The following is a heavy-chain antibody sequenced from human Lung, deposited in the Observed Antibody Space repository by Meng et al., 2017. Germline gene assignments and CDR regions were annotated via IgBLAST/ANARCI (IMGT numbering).Heavy chain of an antibody. J-gene: IGHJ4*02. D-gene: IGHD6-25*01. CDR2: IHPKSGDT. CDR3: ARDEDISAAGKLFGDY. CDR1: GYNFPDYY. V-gene: IGHV1-2*06. Sequence: QVQRVQSGAEVKKPGAYVKVSCKPSGYNFPDYYIHWGRLAPGQGLEWMGRIHPKSGDTHYAQKFQARVTMTGDTSISTAYMELSGLRSDDTAMYYCARDEDISAAGKLFGDYWGQGTLVTVSS.